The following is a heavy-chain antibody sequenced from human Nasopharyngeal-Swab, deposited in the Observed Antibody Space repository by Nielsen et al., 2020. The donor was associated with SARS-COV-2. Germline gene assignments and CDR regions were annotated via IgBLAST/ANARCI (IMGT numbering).Heavy chain of an antibody. J-gene: IGHJ3*01. CDR3: ARDPSYDSSGFRV. D-gene: IGHD3-22*01. Sequence: HSPGKGLEWVAVIWYDGSNKYYADSVKGRFTISRDNSKNTLYLQMNSLRAEDTAVYYCARDPSYDSSGFRVWGQGTMVTVSS. V-gene: IGHV3-33*01. CDR2: IWYDGSNK.